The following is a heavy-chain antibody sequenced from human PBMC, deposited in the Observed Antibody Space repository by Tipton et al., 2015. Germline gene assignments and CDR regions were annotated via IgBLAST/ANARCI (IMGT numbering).Heavy chain of an antibody. J-gene: IGHJ4*02. V-gene: IGHV4-39*01. Sequence: TLSLTCTVSGGSISSSSFYWGLIRQPPGKGLEWIGSIYYSGRTYYNPSLKSRVTISVDTSNNQFSLRLMSVTAADTAVYYCARNHDFWTGYFYYWGQGTLVTVSS. CDR3: ARNHDFWTGYFYY. D-gene: IGHD3/OR15-3a*01. CDR1: GGSISSSSFY. CDR2: IYYSGRT.